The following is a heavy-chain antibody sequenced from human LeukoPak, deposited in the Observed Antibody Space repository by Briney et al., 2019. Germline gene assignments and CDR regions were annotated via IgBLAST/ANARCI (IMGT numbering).Heavy chain of an antibody. J-gene: IGHJ4*02. V-gene: IGHV5-51*01. D-gene: IGHD6-19*01. CDR1: GYSFSSYW. CDR3: ARRKAVAGTTKAYFDY. CDR2: IYPGDSDT. Sequence: GESLKISCKGSGYSFSSYWIGWVRQMPGKGLEWMGIIYPGDSDTRYSPSFQGQVTISADKSISTAYLKWSSLTASDTAMYYCARRKAVAGTTKAYFDYWGQGTLVTVSS.